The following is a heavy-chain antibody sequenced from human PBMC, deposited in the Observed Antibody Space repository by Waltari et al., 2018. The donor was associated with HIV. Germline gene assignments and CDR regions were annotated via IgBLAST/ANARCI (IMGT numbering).Heavy chain of an antibody. CDR3: AKVYGGKGFDY. V-gene: IGHV3-23*01. Sequence: EVQLLESGGGWVQPGGSLRLSCAASGFTFSSYAMSWVRQAPGKGLEWVSTVSSSGGGTYYADSVKGRFTISRDNSKNTLYMQMNSLRAEDTAVYYCAKVYGGKGFDYWGQGTLVTVSS. CDR1: GFTFSSYA. D-gene: IGHD4-17*01. J-gene: IGHJ4*02. CDR2: VSSSGGGT.